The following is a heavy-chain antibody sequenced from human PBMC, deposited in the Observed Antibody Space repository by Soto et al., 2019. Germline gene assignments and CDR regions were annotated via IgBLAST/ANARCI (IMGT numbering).Heavy chain of an antibody. J-gene: IGHJ4*02. V-gene: IGHV3-23*01. D-gene: IGHD2-2*01. Sequence: EVQLLESGGGLVQPGGSLRLSCTASGFTFSTYAMSWVRQAPGKGLEWVSTISDSGSTYYADSVEGRFTIYRDNSKNTLYLEMNSLRAEDTAVYYCAKDKGGRYCSRTSCLYAFDYWGQGTLVTVSS. CDR3: AKDKGGRYCSRTSCLYAFDY. CDR1: GFTFSTYA. CDR2: ISDSGST.